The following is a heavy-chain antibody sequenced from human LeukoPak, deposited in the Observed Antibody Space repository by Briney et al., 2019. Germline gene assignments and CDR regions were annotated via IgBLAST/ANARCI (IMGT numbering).Heavy chain of an antibody. D-gene: IGHD4-17*01. CDR2: INSNGGST. J-gene: IGHJ4*02. CDR1: GFTFSSYA. Sequence: GGSLRLSCVASGFTFSSYAMHWVRQTPGKGLEYVSGINSNGGSTHYANSVKGRFTISRDNSKHTLYLQMGSLRTEDMAVYYCARDLQTTVTTWDWGQGTLVTVSS. CDR3: ARDLQTTVTTWD. V-gene: IGHV3-64*01.